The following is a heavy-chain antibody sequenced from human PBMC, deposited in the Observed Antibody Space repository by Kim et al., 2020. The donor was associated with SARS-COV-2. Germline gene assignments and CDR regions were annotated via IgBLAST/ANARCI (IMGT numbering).Heavy chain of an antibody. CDR2: ISWNSGSI. J-gene: IGHJ6*02. D-gene: IGHD6-6*01. CDR1: GFTFDDYA. CDR3: AKDLGRYSSSSDRKDYYYYGMDV. Sequence: GGSLRLSCAASGFTFDDYAMHWVRQAPGKGLEWVSGISWNSGSIGYADSVKGRFTISRDNAKNSLYLQMNSLRAEDTALYYCAKDLGRYSSSSDRKDYYYYGMDVWGQGTTVTVSS. V-gene: IGHV3-9*01.